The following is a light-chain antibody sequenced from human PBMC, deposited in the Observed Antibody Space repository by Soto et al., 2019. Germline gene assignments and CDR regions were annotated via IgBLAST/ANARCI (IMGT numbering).Light chain of an antibody. V-gene: IGLV2-14*01. J-gene: IGLJ1*01. CDR2: DVS. CDR3: SSYTSSSTLYV. CDR1: SSDVGGYNY. Sequence: QSALTQPASVSGSPGQSITISCTGTSSDVGGYNYVSWYQQHPGKAPKLMIYDVSNRPSGVSNRFSGSKSGNTASLTISGLQAEDEADHYCSSYTSSSTLYVFGTGTTLTVL.